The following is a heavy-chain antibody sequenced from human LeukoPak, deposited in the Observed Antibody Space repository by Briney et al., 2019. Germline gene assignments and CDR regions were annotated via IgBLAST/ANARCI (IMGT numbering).Heavy chain of an antibody. J-gene: IGHJ5*02. CDR1: GFIFNTYS. CDR2: IKQDGSEK. V-gene: IGHV3-7*03. CDR3: ARDNEWYSSGWYGRWFDP. D-gene: IGHD6-19*01. Sequence: GGSLRLSCAASGFIFNTYSMNWVRQAPGKGLEWVAIIKQDGSEKYYVDSVKGRFTISRDNAKNSLYLQMNSLRAEDTAVYYCARDNEWYSSGWYGRWFDPWGQGTLVTVSS.